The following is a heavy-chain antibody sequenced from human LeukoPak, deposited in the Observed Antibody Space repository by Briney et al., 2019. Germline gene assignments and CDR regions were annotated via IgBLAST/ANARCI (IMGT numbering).Heavy chain of an antibody. V-gene: IGHV4-34*01. CDR2: INHSGST. CDR3: ARGSGSYQPLDY. J-gene: IGHJ4*02. D-gene: IGHD1-26*01. Sequence: SETLSLTCAVYGGSFSGYYWSCIRQPPGKGLEWIGEINHSGSTNYNPSLKSRVTISVDTSKNQFSLKLSSVTAADTAVYYCARGSGSYQPLDYWGQGTLVTVSS. CDR1: GGSFSGYY.